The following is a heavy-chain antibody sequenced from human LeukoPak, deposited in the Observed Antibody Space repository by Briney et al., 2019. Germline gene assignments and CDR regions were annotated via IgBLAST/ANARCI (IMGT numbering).Heavy chain of an antibody. CDR1: GFTFSSYS. CDR2: ISSSSSYI. D-gene: IGHD3-22*01. CDR3: ARDISASSGYPDY. Sequence: GGSLRLSCAASGFTFSSYSMNWVRQAPGKGLEWGSSISSSSSYIYYADSVKGRFTISRDNAKNSLYLQMNSLRAEDTAVYYCARDISASSGYPDYWGQGTLVTVSS. V-gene: IGHV3-21*01. J-gene: IGHJ4*02.